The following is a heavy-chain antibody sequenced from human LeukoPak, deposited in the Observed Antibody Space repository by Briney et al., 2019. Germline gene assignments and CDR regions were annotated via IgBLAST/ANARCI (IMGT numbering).Heavy chain of an antibody. CDR1: GGSISSYY. D-gene: IGHD2-2*01. J-gene: IGHJ4*02. CDR3: ARVGSSTNGEVDY. Sequence: SETLSLTCTVSGGSISSYYWSWIRQPPGKGLEWIGYIYYSGSTNYNPSLKSRVTISVDTSKNQFSLKLSSVTAADTAVYYCARVGSSTNGEVDYWGQGTLVTVSP. V-gene: IGHV4-59*01. CDR2: IYYSGST.